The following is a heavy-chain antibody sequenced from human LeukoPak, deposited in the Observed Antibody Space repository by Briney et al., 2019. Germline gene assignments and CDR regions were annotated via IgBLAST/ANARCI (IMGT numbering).Heavy chain of an antibody. CDR2: IYYSGST. CDR3: ARGSGYYHHFDY. D-gene: IGHD3-22*01. V-gene: IGHV4-30-4*01. Sequence: PSQTLSLTCTVSGGSISSGDYYWSWIRQPPGKGLEWIGYIYYSGSTYYNPSLKSRVTISVDTSKNQFSLKLSSVTAADTAVYYCARGSGYYHHFDYWGQGTLVTVSS. J-gene: IGHJ4*02. CDR1: GGSISSGDYY.